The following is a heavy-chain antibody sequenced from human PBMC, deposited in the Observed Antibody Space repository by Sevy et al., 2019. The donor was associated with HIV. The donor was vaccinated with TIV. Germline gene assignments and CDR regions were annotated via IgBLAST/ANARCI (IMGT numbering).Heavy chain of an antibody. CDR3: ARGGYYYGSGSYSDYFDY. V-gene: IGHV4-34*01. CDR1: GGSFSGYY. D-gene: IGHD3-10*01. CDR2: INHSGST. J-gene: IGHJ4*02. Sequence: SETLSLTCAVYGGSFSGYYWSWIRQPPGKGLEWIGEINHSGSTNYNPSPKSRVTISVDTSKNQFSLKLGSVTAADTAVYYCARGGYYYGSGSYSDYFDYWGQGTLVTVSS.